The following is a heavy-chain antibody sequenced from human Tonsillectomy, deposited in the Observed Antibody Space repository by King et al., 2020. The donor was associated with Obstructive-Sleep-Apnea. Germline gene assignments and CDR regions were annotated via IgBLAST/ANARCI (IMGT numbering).Heavy chain of an antibody. CDR3: AREGGSDAFDI. V-gene: IGHV4-39*07. J-gene: IGHJ3*02. CDR2: IDYSGGT. Sequence: QLQESGPGLVKPSETLSLTCTVSGGSISSSSYYCGWIRQPPGKGLEWIGSIDYSGGTYYNPSLKSRVTISVDTSKNQFSLQLSSVTAADTAVYYCAREGGSDAFDIWGQGTMVTVSS. CDR1: GGSISSSSYY.